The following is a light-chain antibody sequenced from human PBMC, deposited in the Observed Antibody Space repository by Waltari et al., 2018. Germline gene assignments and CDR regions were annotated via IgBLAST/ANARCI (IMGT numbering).Light chain of an antibody. CDR2: GVH. V-gene: IGKV3-15*01. CDR3: QQYDQWPGT. CDR1: ATVYGN. Sequence: VMTQSPATLSVSPGARVTLSCRASATVYGNLAWYQHRPGQAPRILMDGVHSRVTGVPGRFSGGGFGTEFTLTISSVQSEDFAVYCCQQYDQWPGTFGQGTKVEIK. J-gene: IGKJ1*01.